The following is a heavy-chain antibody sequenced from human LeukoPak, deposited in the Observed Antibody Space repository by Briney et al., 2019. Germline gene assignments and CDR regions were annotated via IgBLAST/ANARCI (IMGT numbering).Heavy chain of an antibody. Sequence: GGSLRLSCAASGFTFSSYSMNWVRQAPGKGLEWVSYISSSSTIYYADSVKGRFTISRDNAKNSLYLQMNSLRAEDTAVYYCARDSGTGDYWGQGTLVTVSS. D-gene: IGHD1-1*01. J-gene: IGHJ4*02. V-gene: IGHV3-48*01. CDR2: ISSSSTI. CDR1: GFTFSSYS. CDR3: ARDSGTGDY.